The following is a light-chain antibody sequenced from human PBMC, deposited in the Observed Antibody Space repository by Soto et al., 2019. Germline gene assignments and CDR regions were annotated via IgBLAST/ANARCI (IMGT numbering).Light chain of an antibody. CDR2: GNT. J-gene: IGLJ1*01. V-gene: IGLV1-44*01. CDR1: TSNIGRST. Sequence: QSVLTQPPSASGTPGQRVTISCSGNTSNIGRSTVSWYQQFPGAAPKLLIYGNTQRPLGVPVRFSGSKSGTSATLGITGLQTGDEADYYCGTWDSSLSAYVFGTGTKVTVL. CDR3: GTWDSSLSAYV.